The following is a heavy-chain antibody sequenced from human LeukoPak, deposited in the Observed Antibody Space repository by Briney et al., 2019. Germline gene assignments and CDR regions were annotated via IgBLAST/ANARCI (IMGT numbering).Heavy chain of an antibody. Sequence: GGSLRLSCAASGFTFSSYSMSWIRQAPGKGLEWVSYISSSGSTIYYADSVKGRFTISRDNAKKSLNLQMNSLRAEDTAVYYCARDYHYGMDVWGQGTTVTVSS. CDR3: ARDYHYGMDV. CDR2: ISSSGSTI. J-gene: IGHJ6*02. V-gene: IGHV3-48*04. CDR1: GFTFSSYS.